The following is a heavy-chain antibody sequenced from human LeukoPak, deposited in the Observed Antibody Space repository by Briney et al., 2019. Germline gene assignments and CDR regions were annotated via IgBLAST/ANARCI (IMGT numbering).Heavy chain of an antibody. J-gene: IGHJ4*02. D-gene: IGHD6-13*01. CDR2: INPNSGGT. Sequence: ASVKVSCKASGYTFTGYYMHWVRQAPGQGLEWMGWINPNSGGTNYAQKFQGRVTMTRDTSISTAYMELSRLRSDDTAVYYCARDALYSSSWYPSLIDYWGQGTLVTVSS. CDR3: ARDALYSSSWYPSLIDY. CDR1: GYTFTGYY. V-gene: IGHV1-2*02.